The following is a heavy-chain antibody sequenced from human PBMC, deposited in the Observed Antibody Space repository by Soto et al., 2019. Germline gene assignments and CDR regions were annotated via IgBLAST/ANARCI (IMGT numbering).Heavy chain of an antibody. J-gene: IGHJ4*02. CDR1: GFTFSSYG. Sequence: GGSLRLSCAASGFTFSSYGVHWVRQAPGKGLEWVAVISYDGSNKYYADSVKGRFTISRDNSKNTLYLQMNSLRAEDTAVYYCAIYSSGWYPLDYWGQGTQVTVSS. D-gene: IGHD6-19*01. CDR3: AIYSSGWYPLDY. CDR2: ISYDGSNK. V-gene: IGHV3-30*03.